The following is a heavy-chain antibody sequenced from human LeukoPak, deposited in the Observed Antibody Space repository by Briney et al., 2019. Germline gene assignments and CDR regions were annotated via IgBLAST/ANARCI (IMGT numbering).Heavy chain of an antibody. Sequence: ASVKVSCKTSGCTFTTYDINWVRQATGQGLEWMGWMNLNSGYTGYAQKFQGRVTITRDTSISTAYMELSSLRSEDTAVYYCARVAGSIDYWGQGTLVTVSS. CDR3: ARVAGSIDY. CDR1: GCTFTTYD. CDR2: MNLNSGYT. D-gene: IGHD6-19*01. J-gene: IGHJ4*02. V-gene: IGHV1-8*03.